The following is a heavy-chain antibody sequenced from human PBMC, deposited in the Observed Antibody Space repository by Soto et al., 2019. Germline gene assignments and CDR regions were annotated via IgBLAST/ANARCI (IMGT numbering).Heavy chain of an antibody. CDR1: GFIFNTYA. Sequence: QVQLVDSGGGVVQPGRSLRLSCTTSGFIFNTYAMHWVRQAPGKGLEWVAFMSHDGRNTYYADSVKGRFTLSRDNSKNTLYLQMNSRRTDDTAVYYCARPGSGYDVLSGHYFYYFHAMDVWGQGTTVTVSS. V-gene: IGHV3-30*04. CDR3: ARPGSGYDVLSGHYFYYFHAMDV. CDR2: MSHDGRNT. J-gene: IGHJ6*02. D-gene: IGHD3-3*01.